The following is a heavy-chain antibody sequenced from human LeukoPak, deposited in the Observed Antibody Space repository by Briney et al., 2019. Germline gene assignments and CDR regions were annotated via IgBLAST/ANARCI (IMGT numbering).Heavy chain of an antibody. Sequence: GGSLRLSCAASGFTFSSYAMSWVRQAPGKGLEWVSAISGSGGSTYYADSAKGRFTISRDNSKNTLYLQMSSLRAEDTAVYYCADCSGGSCYSKYWGQGTLVTVSS. D-gene: IGHD2-15*01. CDR1: GFTFSSYA. CDR2: ISGSGGST. CDR3: ADCSGGSCYSKY. V-gene: IGHV3-23*01. J-gene: IGHJ4*02.